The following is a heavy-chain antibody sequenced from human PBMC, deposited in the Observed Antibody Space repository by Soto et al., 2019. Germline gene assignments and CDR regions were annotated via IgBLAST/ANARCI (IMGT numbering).Heavy chain of an antibody. J-gene: IGHJ5*02. CDR1: GYSFTSYW. Sequence: PGGPLKLPGRGSGYSFTSYWIGWVRQMPGKGLEWMGIIYPGDSHARYSPSFQGQVTISADKSISTAYLQWSSLKASDTAMYYCARHCSSTSCYNSWFDPWGQGTLVTVSS. D-gene: IGHD2-2*02. CDR3: ARHCSSTSCYNSWFDP. V-gene: IGHV5-51*01. CDR2: IYPGDSHA.